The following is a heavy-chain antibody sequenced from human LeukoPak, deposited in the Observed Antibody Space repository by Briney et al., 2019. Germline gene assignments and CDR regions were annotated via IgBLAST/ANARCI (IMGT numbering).Heavy chain of an antibody. V-gene: IGHV1-2*02. D-gene: IGHD7-27*01. J-gene: IGHJ3*02. CDR3: ARRTGFFDAFDI. CDR1: GYTFTGYY. CDR2: INPNSGGT. Sequence: ASVKVSCKASGYTFTGYYMHWVRQAPGQGLEWMGWINPNSGGTNYAQKFQGRVTMTRDTSISTAYMELSGLRSDDTAVYYCARRTGFFDAFDIWGQGTMVTVSS.